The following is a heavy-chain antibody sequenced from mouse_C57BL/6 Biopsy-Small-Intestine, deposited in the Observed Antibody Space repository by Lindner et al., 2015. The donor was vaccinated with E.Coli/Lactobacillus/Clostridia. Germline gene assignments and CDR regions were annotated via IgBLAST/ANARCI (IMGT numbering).Heavy chain of an antibody. D-gene: IGHD3-2*02. Sequence: VQLQESGAELVKPGASVKISCKASGYAFSSYWMNWVKQRPGKGLEWIGQIYPGDGDTNYNGKFKGKATLTADKSSSTAYMQLSSLTPEDSAVYFCVRKDSSGPFAYWGQGTLVTVSA. V-gene: IGHV1-80*01. CDR2: IYPGDGDT. J-gene: IGHJ3*01. CDR3: VRKDSSGPFAY. CDR1: GYAFSSYW.